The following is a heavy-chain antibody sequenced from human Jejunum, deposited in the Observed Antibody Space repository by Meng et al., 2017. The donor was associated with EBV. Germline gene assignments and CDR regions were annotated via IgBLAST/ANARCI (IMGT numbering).Heavy chain of an antibody. CDR3: ARYGKCSGNSFYCFDP. V-gene: IGHV4-34*01. CDR1: GGSFSDYY. CDR2: ISHSGTT. Sequence: QVTLQQWGAGLLKPSETLSLTCGVYGGSFSDYYWTWIRQPPGKGLEWIGEISHSGTTKYNPSLKSRVTISLDTSNNQFSLNLNSVTAANTALYYCARYGKCSGNSFYCFDPWGQGTLVTVSS. D-gene: IGHD4-23*01. J-gene: IGHJ5*02.